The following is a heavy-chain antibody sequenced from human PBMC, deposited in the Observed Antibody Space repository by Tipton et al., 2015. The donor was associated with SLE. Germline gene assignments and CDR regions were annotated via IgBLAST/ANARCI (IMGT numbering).Heavy chain of an antibody. CDR3: ARDGSIKGYYGMDV. J-gene: IGHJ6*02. CDR2: IYYSGST. CDR1: GGSISSYY. D-gene: IGHD1-26*01. V-gene: IGHV4-59*01. Sequence: TLSLTCTVSGGSISSYYWSWIRQPPGKGLEWIGYIYYSGSTNYNPSFKSRVTISVDTSKNQFSLKLSSVTAADTAVYYCARDGSIKGYYGMDVWGQGTTVTVSS.